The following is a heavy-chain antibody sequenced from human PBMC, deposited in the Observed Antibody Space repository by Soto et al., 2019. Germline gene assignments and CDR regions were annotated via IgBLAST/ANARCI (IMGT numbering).Heavy chain of an antibody. J-gene: IGHJ5*02. Sequence: ASVKVSCKASGYTFSSYGITWVRQAPGQGLERKGWISAYTDYTKYAQQDQGRVTMTTDTSTTTAYMELRSLRSDDTAVYYSVRGVGGPNIWFGPWGEGSLVTDPS. CDR1: GYTFSSYG. D-gene: IGHD2-15*01. V-gene: IGHV1-18*01. CDR2: ISAYTDYT. CDR3: VRGVGGPNIWFGP.